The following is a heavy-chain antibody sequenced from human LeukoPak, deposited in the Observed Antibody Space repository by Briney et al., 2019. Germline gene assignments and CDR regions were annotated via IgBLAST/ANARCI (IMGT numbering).Heavy chain of an antibody. Sequence: SETLSLTCTVSGGSISSYHWSWIRQPPGKGLEWIGYIYSSGSTNYNPSLESRVTISVDTSKNQFSLKLSSVTAADTAVYYCARLGYSSSWYKIDYWGQGTLVTVSS. J-gene: IGHJ4*02. V-gene: IGHV4-59*08. CDR3: ARLGYSSSWYKIDY. D-gene: IGHD6-13*01. CDR2: IYSSGST. CDR1: GGSISSYH.